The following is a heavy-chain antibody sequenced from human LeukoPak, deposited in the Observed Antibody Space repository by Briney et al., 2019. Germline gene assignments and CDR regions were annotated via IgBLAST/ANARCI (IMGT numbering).Heavy chain of an antibody. J-gene: IGHJ4*02. Sequence: GGSLRLSCAASGFTVSGNYMSWVRQAPGKGLEWLSVIHRGGNTYYADSVKGRSTISRDSSKNTVFLQMDSLRAEDTAVYYCARDPGYGLGVDYGDYWGQGTLVTVSS. CDR1: GFTVSGNY. CDR3: ARDPGYGLGVDYGDY. CDR2: IHRGGNT. D-gene: IGHD3-16*01. V-gene: IGHV3-66*01.